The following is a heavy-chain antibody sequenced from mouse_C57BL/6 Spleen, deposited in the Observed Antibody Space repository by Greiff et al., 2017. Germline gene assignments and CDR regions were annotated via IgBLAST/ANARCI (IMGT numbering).Heavy chain of an antibody. CDR2: IDPSDSYT. CDR3: ARRKDYYDLDY. J-gene: IGHJ2*01. Sequence: QVQLQQPGAELVRPGTSVKLSCKASGYTFTSYWMHWVKQRPGQGLEWIGVIDPSDSYTNYNQKFKGKATLTVDTSSSTAYTQLSSLTSEDSAVYYCARRKDYYDLDYWGQGTTLTVSS. D-gene: IGHD2-4*01. CDR1: GYTFTSYW. V-gene: IGHV1-59*01.